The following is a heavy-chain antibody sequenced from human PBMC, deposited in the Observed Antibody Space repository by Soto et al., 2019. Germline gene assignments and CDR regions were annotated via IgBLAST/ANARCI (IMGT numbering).Heavy chain of an antibody. CDR3: ARVRIVGAREIDF. V-gene: IGHV1-18*04. D-gene: IGHD1-26*01. Sequence: QVHLVQSGGEVKKPGASVKVSCKASGYTFNRHGITWVRQAPGQGLEWMGWISGYNGDINYEQKFQGRVTLSSDTLTSTVYLELKSLRFHDTAVYYCARVRIVGAREIDFWGQGTLVTVSS. CDR2: ISGYNGDI. CDR1: GYTFNRHG. J-gene: IGHJ4*02.